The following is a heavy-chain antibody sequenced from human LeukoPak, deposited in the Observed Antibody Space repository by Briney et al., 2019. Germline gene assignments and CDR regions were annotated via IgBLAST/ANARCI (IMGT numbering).Heavy chain of an antibody. V-gene: IGHV3-30*18. CDR2: ITYDGSSE. D-gene: IGHD3-16*01. J-gene: IGHJ4*02. CDR1: GFTFSNYG. CDR3: AKRGDGGHKSLEY. Sequence: PGTSLRLPCVASGFTFSNYGMHWVRQAPGKGLEWVATITYDGSSEYYADSVKDRLTVSRDNSKNTLYLQMSSLKTEDTAVYYCAKRGDGGHKSLEYWGQGTLAIVSS.